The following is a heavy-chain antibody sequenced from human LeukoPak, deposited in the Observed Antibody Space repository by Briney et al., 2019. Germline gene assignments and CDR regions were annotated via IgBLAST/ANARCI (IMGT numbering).Heavy chain of an antibody. V-gene: IGHV4-59*08. CDR1: GGSISSYY. D-gene: IGHD4-11*01. CDR2: IYYSGST. CDR3: ARRLNYPRAAFDI. Sequence: SETLSLTCTVSGGSISSYYWSWIRQPPGKGLEWIGYIYYSGSTNYNPSLKSRVTISADTSKNQFSLKLSSVTAADTAVYYCARRLNYPRAAFDIWGQGTMVTVSS. J-gene: IGHJ3*02.